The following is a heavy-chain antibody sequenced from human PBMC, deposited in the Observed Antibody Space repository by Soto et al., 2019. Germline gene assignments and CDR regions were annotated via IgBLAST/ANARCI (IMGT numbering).Heavy chain of an antibody. CDR2: TSVYNDNT. Sequence: QVQLVQSGAELKKPGASVKVSCKASGYSITSDGISWVRQAPGQGLEWVGWTSVYNDNTHYVQKLQGRVTMTTDTATSTAYLELRSLRSDDTAVYYCAGGGKWGYGYNDHWGQGTLVTVSS. CDR1: GYSITSDG. J-gene: IGHJ4*02. CDR3: AGGGKWGYGYNDH. V-gene: IGHV1-18*01. D-gene: IGHD5-12*01.